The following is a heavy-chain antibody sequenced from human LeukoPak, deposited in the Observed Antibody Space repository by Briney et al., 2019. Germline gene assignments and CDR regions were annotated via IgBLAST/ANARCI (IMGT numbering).Heavy chain of an antibody. CDR1: SGSISDSSYH. CDR3: ARARRFCSGGSCFPPPDY. V-gene: IGHV4-39*01. CDR2: LYFGGNT. D-gene: IGHD2-15*01. J-gene: IGHJ4*02. Sequence: PSETLSLTCSVSSGSISDSSYHWAWIRQPPGKGLEWNASLYFGGNTYNNPSLKSRVTMSVDTSKRQFYLKLSYVTAADTAIYYCARARRFCSGGSCFPPPDYWGQGTLVTVSS.